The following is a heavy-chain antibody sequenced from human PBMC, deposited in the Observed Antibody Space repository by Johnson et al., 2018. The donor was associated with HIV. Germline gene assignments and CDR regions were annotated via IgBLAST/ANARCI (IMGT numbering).Heavy chain of an antibody. D-gene: IGHD1-26*01. Sequence: VQLVESGGDLVQPGGSLRLSCAASGFSFSNFDMHWVRQDIGLRLEWVSGIDTAGNTYYADSVKGRFTISRDNSKNTLFLQMNSLRAEDTAVYYCAKERYMGSTTLADAFDMWGQGTMVTVSS. V-gene: IGHV3-13*01. CDR2: IDTAGNT. CDR1: GFSFSNFD. CDR3: AKERYMGSTTLADAFDM. J-gene: IGHJ3*02.